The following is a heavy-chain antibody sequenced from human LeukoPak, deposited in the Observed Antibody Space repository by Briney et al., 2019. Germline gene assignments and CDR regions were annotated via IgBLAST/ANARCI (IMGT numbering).Heavy chain of an antibody. J-gene: IGHJ4*02. CDR1: GGSISSSSYY. D-gene: IGHD1-26*01. V-gene: IGHV4-39*07. Sequence: SETLSLTCTVSGGSISSSSYYWSWIRQPPGKGLEWIGSIYYSGSTYYNPSLKSRVTISVDTSKNQFSLKLSSVTAADTAVYYCARDRLAYSGSLGGYDYWGQGTLVTVSS. CDR2: IYYSGST. CDR3: ARDRLAYSGSLGGYDY.